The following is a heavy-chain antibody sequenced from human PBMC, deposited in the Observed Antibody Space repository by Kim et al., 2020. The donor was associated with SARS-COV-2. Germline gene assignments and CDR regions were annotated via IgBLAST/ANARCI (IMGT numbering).Heavy chain of an antibody. V-gene: IGHV7-4-1*02. J-gene: IGHJ6*02. CDR1: GYTFTSYA. CDR2: INTNTGNP. D-gene: IGHD3-22*01. Sequence: ASVKVSCKASGYTFTSYAMNWVRQAPGQGLEWMGWINTNTGNPTYAQGFTGRFVFSLDTSVSTAYLQISSLKAEDTAVYYCAREIVPRSYYYYGMDVWGQGTTVTVSS. CDR3: AREIVPRSYYYYGMDV.